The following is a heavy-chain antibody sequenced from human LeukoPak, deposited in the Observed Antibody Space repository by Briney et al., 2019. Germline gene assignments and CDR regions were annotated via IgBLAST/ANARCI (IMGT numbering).Heavy chain of an antibody. CDR3: ARVSGSCYYFDY. CDR2: IKQDGSEK. Sequence: GGSLRLSCAAAGFTLRSEWMSWVRQAPGKGLEGVANIKQDGSEKYYVDSVKGRFTISRDNAKNSLYLQMNSLRAEDTAVYYCARVSGSCYYFDYWGQGTLVTVSS. CDR1: GFTLRSEW. J-gene: IGHJ4*02. D-gene: IGHD1-26*01. V-gene: IGHV3-7*01.